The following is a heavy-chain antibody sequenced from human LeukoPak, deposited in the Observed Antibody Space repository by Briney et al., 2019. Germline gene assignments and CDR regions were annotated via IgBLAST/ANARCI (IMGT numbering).Heavy chain of an antibody. J-gene: IGHJ2*01. CDR2: IIPIFGTA. Sequence: SVKVSCKASGGTFSSYAISWVRQAPGQGLEWMGGIIPIFGTANYAQKFQGRVTITADESTSTAYMELNSLRAEDTAVYYCARSPDYGDPYWYFDLWGRGTLVTVSS. V-gene: IGHV1-69*13. CDR1: GGTFSSYA. D-gene: IGHD4-17*01. CDR3: ARSPDYGDPYWYFDL.